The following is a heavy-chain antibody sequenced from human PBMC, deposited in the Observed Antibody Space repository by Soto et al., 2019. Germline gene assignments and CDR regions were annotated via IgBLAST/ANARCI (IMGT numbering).Heavy chain of an antibody. CDR3: AKDITSEGIAAAVGY. CDR1: GFTFSSYA. D-gene: IGHD6-13*01. J-gene: IGHJ4*02. CDR2: ISGSGGST. Sequence: GGSLRLSCAASGFTFSSYAMSWVRQAPGKGLEWVSAISGSGGSTYYADSVKGRFTISRDNSKNTLYLQMNSLRAEDTAVYYCAKDITSEGIAAAVGYWGQGTLVTVSS. V-gene: IGHV3-23*01.